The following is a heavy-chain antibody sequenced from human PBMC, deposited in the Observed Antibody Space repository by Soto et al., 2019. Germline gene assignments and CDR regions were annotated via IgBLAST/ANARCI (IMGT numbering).Heavy chain of an antibody. V-gene: IGHV2-5*02. CDR3: AAQTPLRDNRGRVVTIFGVVIFFDY. J-gene: IGHJ4*02. CDR2: IYWDDDK. Sequence: GSGAKPGNAAQSLRLACRFWGLSLSTRREGVGWIRQPPGKALEWLALIYWDDDKRYSPSLKSRLTITKDTSKNQVVLTMTNMDPVDTATYYCAAQTPLRDNRGRVVTIFGVVIFFDYWGQGTLVTVSS. D-gene: IGHD3-3*01. CDR1: GLSLSTRREG.